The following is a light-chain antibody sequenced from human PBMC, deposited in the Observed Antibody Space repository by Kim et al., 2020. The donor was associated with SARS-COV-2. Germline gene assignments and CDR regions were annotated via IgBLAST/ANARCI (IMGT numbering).Light chain of an antibody. CDR2: KNN. Sequence: QSMLTQSPSASETPGHRVTISCSGNSSNIGSNYVYWYQQLPGRAPKLLIYKNNQRPSGVPDRFSASKSGTSASLAISGLRSEDEADYSCAAWDDSLSAWVFGGGTQLTVL. V-gene: IGLV1-47*01. CDR3: AAWDDSLSAWV. J-gene: IGLJ3*02. CDR1: SSNIGSNY.